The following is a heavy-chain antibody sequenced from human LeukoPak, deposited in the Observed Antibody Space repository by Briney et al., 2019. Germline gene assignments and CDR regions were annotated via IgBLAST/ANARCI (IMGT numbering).Heavy chain of an antibody. CDR1: GFTFSSYD. V-gene: IGHV3-23*01. D-gene: IGHD2-8*02. CDR2: ISGGGKSR. J-gene: IGHJ4*02. CDR3: ATYRQVLLPFES. Sequence: GGSLRLSCAASGFTFSSYDMSWVRQAPGKGLEWVSVISGGGKSRYYAESVKGRFTISRDNSKSTLYLQMNSLRAEDTAVYYCATYRQVLLPFESWGQGTLVTVSS.